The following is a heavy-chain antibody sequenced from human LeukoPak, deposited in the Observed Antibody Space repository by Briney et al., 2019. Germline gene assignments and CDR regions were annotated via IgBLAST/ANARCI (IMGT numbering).Heavy chain of an antibody. CDR1: GYSITSGHF. CDR3: AKSSGWDYYFDY. Sequence: SETLSLTCAVSGYSITSGHFWGWIRQPPGKGLEWIGSIFHSGNTYYNPSLKSRLTISVDTSKNQFSLKLSSLTAADTAVYYCAKSSGWDYYFDYWGQGTLVTVSS. V-gene: IGHV4-38-2*01. D-gene: IGHD6-19*01. CDR2: IFHSGNT. J-gene: IGHJ4*02.